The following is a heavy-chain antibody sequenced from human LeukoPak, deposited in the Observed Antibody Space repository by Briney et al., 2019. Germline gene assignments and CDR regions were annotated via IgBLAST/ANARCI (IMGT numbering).Heavy chain of an antibody. CDR3: ASRPEGPGIAAVPPKIEGAFDI. CDR1: GGSISSYY. D-gene: IGHD6-13*01. V-gene: IGHV4-4*07. J-gene: IGHJ3*02. Sequence: SETLSLTCTVSGGSISSYYWSWIRQPAGKGLEWIGRIYTSGSTNYNPSLKSRVTISVDTSKNQFSLKLSSVTAADTAVYYCASRPEGPGIAAVPPKIEGAFDIWGQGTMATVSS. CDR2: IYTSGST.